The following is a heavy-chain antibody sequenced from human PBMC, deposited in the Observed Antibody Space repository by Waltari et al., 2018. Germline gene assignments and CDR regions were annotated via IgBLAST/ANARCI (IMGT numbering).Heavy chain of an antibody. V-gene: IGHV1-46*01. CDR3: ARDWTGGKLDY. J-gene: IGHJ4*02. CDR2: SLLTDGST. Sequence: QVQLVQSGAEVKKPGASVKVSCTASGYIFTNYYMNWVRQDPGQGLEWMGLSLLTDGSTTYAQKFQGRVTMTRDTATSTVYMELSSLRSEDTAVYYCARDWTGGKLDYWGQGALVTVSS. CDR1: GYIFTNYY. D-gene: IGHD2-8*02.